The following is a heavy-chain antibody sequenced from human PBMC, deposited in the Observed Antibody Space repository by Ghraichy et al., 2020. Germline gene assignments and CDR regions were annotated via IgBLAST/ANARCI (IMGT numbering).Heavy chain of an antibody. V-gene: IGHV3-64*02. D-gene: IGHD2-2*01. CDR3: VRGHTNSRKFYQLDV. J-gene: IGHJ6*02. Sequence: GGSLRLSCAASGFTFSDYAMHWVRQAPGKGLESVAIICSNGRCSYYADSVKGRFTVSRDNFNNMLYLQMDSLRLEDMAVYYCVRGHTNSRKFYQLDVWGQGTMVPVSS. CDR1: GFTFSDYA. CDR2: ICSNGRCS.